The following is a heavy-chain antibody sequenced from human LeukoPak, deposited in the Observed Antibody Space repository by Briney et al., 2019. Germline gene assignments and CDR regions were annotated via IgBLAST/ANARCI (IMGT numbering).Heavy chain of an antibody. D-gene: IGHD5-18*01. J-gene: IGHJ4*02. CDR1: GFTFSNYG. V-gene: IGHV3-30*02. CDR2: IRYDGSNK. Sequence: GGSLRLSCAASGFTFSNYGMSWVRQAPGKGLEWVAFIRYDGSNKYYADSVKGRFTISRDNSKNTLYLQMNSLRAEDTAVYYCAKRRIQLWTLDYWGQGTLVTVSS. CDR3: AKRRIQLWTLDY.